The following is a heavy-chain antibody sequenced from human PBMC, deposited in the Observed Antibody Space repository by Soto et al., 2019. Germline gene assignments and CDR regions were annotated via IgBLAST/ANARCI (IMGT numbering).Heavy chain of an antibody. D-gene: IGHD3-22*01. V-gene: IGHV4-59*01. J-gene: IGHJ4*02. Sequence: SETLSLTCTVSGGSISSYYWSWIRQPPGKGLEWIGYIYYSGSTNYNPSLKGRVTISVDTSKNQFSLKLSSVTAADTAVYYCAAHRYYDSSGYYYFDYWGQGTLVTVSS. CDR1: GGSISSYY. CDR2: IYYSGST. CDR3: AAHRYYDSSGYYYFDY.